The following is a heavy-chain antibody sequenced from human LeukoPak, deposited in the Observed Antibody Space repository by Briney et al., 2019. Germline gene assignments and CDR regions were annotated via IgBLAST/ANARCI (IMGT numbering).Heavy chain of an antibody. D-gene: IGHD6-19*01. V-gene: IGHV1-2*02. J-gene: IGHJ5*02. Sequence: ASVKVSCKASGYTFTVNYMHWVRQAPAQGLEWMGWINPNSGGTNYAQKFQGRVTMNRDTSISTAYMELSRLRSDDTAVYYCARVEPGIAVAGDFADNWFDPWGQGTLVTVSS. CDR3: ARVEPGIAVAGDFADNWFDP. CDR1: GYTFTVNY. CDR2: INPNSGGT.